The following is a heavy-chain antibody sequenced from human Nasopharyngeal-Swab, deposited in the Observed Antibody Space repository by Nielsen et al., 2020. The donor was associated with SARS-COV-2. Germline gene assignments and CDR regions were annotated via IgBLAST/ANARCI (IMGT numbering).Heavy chain of an antibody. D-gene: IGHD2-2*03. V-gene: IGHV3-23*01. J-gene: IGHJ6*02. CDR3: AKDTRDLDIGVGYYYYGMDV. CDR2: ISASGDST. Sequence: WIRQPPGKGLEWVSGISASGDSTYCADSVKGRFTISRDNSKNTLYLQMNSLRAEDTAVYYCAKDTRDLDIGVGYYYYGMDVWGQGTTVTVSS.